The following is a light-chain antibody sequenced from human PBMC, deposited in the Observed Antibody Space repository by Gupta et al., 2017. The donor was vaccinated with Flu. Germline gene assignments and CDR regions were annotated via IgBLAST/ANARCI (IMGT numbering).Light chain of an antibody. Sequence: DIQMTQPPSTLSASVGDRVTITCRASQSISSWLAWYQQKPGKAPKLLIYKASSLESGVRSRFSGSGSGTEFTLTSSSRQTDDFATYYCQKYNNYTFGQGTKVEIK. CDR3: QKYNNYT. CDR2: KAS. CDR1: QSISSW. V-gene: IGKV1-5*03. J-gene: IGKJ2*01.